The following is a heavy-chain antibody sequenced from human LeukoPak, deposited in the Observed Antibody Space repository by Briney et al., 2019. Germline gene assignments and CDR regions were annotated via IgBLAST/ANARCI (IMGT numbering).Heavy chain of an antibody. CDR3: ARGSRSVFGLIIKDAFDI. Sequence: GGSLRLSCAASGFTFSNYAMTWVRQAPGKGLEWVANIKQDGSEKYYVDSVKGRFTISRDNAKNSLYLQMNSLRAEDTAVYYCARGSRSVFGLIIKDAFDIWGQGIMVTVSS. CDR2: IKQDGSEK. V-gene: IGHV3-7*01. J-gene: IGHJ3*02. D-gene: IGHD3/OR15-3a*01. CDR1: GFTFSNYA.